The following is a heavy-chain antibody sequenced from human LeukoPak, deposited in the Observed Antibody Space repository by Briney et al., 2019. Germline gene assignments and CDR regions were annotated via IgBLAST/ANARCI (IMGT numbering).Heavy chain of an antibody. Sequence: ASVKVSCKASASSFPTFSFTWVRQAPGQGLEWMGWISVASGDTFYAQKVQGRVSMTTDTITGTVYMELTGLTSDDTAVYYCTTGYGDLEIYGNWGQGTLVIVSS. CDR3: TTGYGDLEIYGN. CDR2: ISVASGDT. V-gene: IGHV1-18*01. J-gene: IGHJ4*02. D-gene: IGHD4-17*01. CDR1: ASSFPTFS.